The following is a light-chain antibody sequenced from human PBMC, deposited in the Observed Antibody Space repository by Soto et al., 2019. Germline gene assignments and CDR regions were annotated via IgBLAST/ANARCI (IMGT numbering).Light chain of an antibody. V-gene: IGLV2-8*01. Sequence: QSALTQPPSASGSTGQSVTISCTGTSSDVGGYNYVSWYQQHPGKAPKLMIYEVSKRPSGVPDRFSGSKSGNTASLTVSGLQAEDAADYYCSSYAGSNNLVFGGGTKLTVL. CDR3: SSYAGSNNLV. CDR1: SSDVGGYNY. CDR2: EVS. J-gene: IGLJ3*02.